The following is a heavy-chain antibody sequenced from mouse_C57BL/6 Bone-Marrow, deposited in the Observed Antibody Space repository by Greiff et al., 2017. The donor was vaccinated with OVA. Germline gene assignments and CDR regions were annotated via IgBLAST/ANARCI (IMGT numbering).Heavy chain of an antibody. J-gene: IGHJ1*03. CDR2: IYPGSGNT. CDR3: AGGLLPRWYFDV. Sequence: QVQLKESGAELVRPGASVKLSCKASGYTFTDYYINWVKQRPGQGLEWIARIYPGSGNTYYNEKFKGKATLTAEKSSSTAYMQLSSLTSEDSAVYFCAGGLLPRWYFDVWGTGTTVTVSS. D-gene: IGHD1-1*01. V-gene: IGHV1-76*01. CDR1: GYTFTDYY.